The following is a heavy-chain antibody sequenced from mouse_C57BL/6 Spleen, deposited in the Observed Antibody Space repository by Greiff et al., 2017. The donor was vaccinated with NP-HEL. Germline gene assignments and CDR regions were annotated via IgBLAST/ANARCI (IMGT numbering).Heavy chain of an antibody. CDR2: ISSGSSTI. CDR3: ARNYGSRGIFYAMDY. Sequence: EVKVEESGGGLVKPGGSLKLSCAASGFTFSDYGMHWVRQAPEKGLEWVAYISSGSSTIYYADTVKGRFPISRDTAKNTLFLQMTSLRSEDTAMYYCARNYGSRGIFYAMDYWGQGTSVTVSS. CDR1: GFTFSDYG. V-gene: IGHV5-17*01. J-gene: IGHJ4*01. D-gene: IGHD1-1*01.